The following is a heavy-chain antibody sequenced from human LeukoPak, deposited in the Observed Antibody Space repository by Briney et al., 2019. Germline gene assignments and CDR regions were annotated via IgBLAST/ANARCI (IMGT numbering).Heavy chain of an antibody. D-gene: IGHD3-10*01. V-gene: IGHV4-59*01. CDR1: VGSISSYY. Sequence: KPSETLSLTCTVWVGSISSYYGRWIRQPPGQGLEWIGYIHDSCSTTYNPSLISPVTFSVDPSKNQFSLSLTSVTAADTAIYYCARDRRLRGQIGFHPMDVWGQGTSVTVSS. CDR3: ARDRRLRGQIGFHPMDV. J-gene: IGHJ6*02. CDR2: IHDSCST.